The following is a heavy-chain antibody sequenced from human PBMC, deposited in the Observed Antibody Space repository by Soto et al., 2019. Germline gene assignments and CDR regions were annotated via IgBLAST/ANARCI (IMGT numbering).Heavy chain of an antibody. CDR3: ARGHSSSPRWFDP. V-gene: IGHV4-34*01. Sequence: PSETLSLTCAVYGGSFSGYYWSWIRQPPGKGLEWIGEINHSGSTNYNPSLKSRVTISVDTSKNQFSLKLSSVTAADTAVYYCARGHSSSPRWFDPWGQGTLVTVSS. CDR2: INHSGST. J-gene: IGHJ5*02. CDR1: GGSFSGYY. D-gene: IGHD6-13*01.